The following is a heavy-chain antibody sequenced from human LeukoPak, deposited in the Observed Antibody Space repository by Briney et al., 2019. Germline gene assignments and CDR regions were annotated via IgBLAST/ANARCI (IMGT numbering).Heavy chain of an antibody. V-gene: IGHV3-21*01. D-gene: IGHD3-3*01. CDR1: GFTFSSYS. CDR3: ARSGYDFWSGYSESDFDY. Sequence: GGSLRLSCAASGFTFSSYSMNWVRQAPGKGLEWVSSISSSSSYIYYADSVKGRFTISRDNAKNSLYLQMNSLRAEDTAVYYCARSGYDFWSGYSESDFDYWGQGTLVTVSS. CDR2: ISSSSSYI. J-gene: IGHJ4*02.